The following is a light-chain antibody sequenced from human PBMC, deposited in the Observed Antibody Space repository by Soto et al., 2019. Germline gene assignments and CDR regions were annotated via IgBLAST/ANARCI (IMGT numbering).Light chain of an antibody. CDR1: QSVSSN. V-gene: IGKV3-15*01. J-gene: IGKJ5*01. Sequence: EIVMTQSPATLSVSPGERATLSCRASQSVSSNLAWYQQKPGQAPRLLIYVASTRATGVPARFSGSGSGTEFTLTISSLQSEDFAVYYCQQYNNWPPVTFGQGTRLEIK. CDR3: QQYNNWPPVT. CDR2: VAS.